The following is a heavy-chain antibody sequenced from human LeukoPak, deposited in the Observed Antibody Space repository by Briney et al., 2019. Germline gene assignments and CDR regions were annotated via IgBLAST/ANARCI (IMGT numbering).Heavy chain of an antibody. J-gene: IGHJ4*02. V-gene: IGHV5-51*01. D-gene: IGHD5-12*01. Sequence: GESLQIPCKGSGYSFTSYWIGWVRQLPGKGLEWMGIIYPGDSDTRYSPSFQGQVTISADKSISTAYLQWSSLKASDTAMYYCARLGAVATILGNYYFDYWGQGTLVTVSS. CDR2: IYPGDSDT. CDR1: GYSFTSYW. CDR3: ARLGAVATILGNYYFDY.